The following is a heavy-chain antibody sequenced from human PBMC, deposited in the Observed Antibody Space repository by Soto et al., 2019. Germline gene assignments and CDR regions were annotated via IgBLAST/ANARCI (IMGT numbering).Heavy chain of an antibody. Sequence: SATLSLTCTVSGGSISSGDYYWSWIRQPPGKGLEWIGYIYYSGSTYYNPSLKSRVTISVDTSKNQFSLKLSSVTAADTAVYYCARDVRSGTDAFDIWGQGTMVTVSS. CDR2: IYYSGST. CDR3: ARDVRSGTDAFDI. J-gene: IGHJ3*02. V-gene: IGHV4-30-4*01. D-gene: IGHD6-13*01. CDR1: GGSISSGDYY.